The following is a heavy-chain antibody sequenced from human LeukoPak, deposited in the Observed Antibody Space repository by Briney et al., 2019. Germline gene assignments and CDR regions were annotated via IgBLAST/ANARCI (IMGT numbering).Heavy chain of an antibody. Sequence: GASVKVSCKASGYTFTGYYMHWVRQAPGQGLEWMGWNSAYNGNTNYAQKLQGRVTMTTDTSTSTAYMELRSLRSDDTAVYYCAREVAVAGSSYAFDIWGQGTMVTVSS. D-gene: IGHD6-19*01. V-gene: IGHV1-18*04. CDR2: NSAYNGNT. CDR3: AREVAVAGSSYAFDI. CDR1: GYTFTGYY. J-gene: IGHJ3*02.